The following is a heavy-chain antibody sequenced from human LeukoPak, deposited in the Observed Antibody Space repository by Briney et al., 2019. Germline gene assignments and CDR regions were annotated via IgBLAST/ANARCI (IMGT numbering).Heavy chain of an antibody. V-gene: IGHV4-61*01. J-gene: IGHJ4*02. Sequence: SETLSLTCTVSGGSISSGSYYWSWIRQPPGKGLEWIGYVYYSGSTNYNPSLKSRVTISVDTSKNQFSLKLSSVTAADTAVYYCARDYWSSGWLDYFDYWGQGTLVTVSS. CDR2: VYYSGST. CDR1: GGSISSGSYY. CDR3: ARDYWSSGWLDYFDY. D-gene: IGHD6-19*01.